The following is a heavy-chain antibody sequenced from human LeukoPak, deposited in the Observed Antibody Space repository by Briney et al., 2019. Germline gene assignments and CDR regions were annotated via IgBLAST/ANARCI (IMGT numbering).Heavy chain of an antibody. D-gene: IGHD6-13*01. Sequence: SVKVSCKASGGTFSSYAISWVRQAPGQGLEGMGGIIPIFGTANYAQKFQGRVTITADESTSTAYMELSSLRSEDTAVYYCARERDSSSWPDAFDIWGQGTMVTVSS. CDR3: ARERDSSSWPDAFDI. CDR1: GGTFSSYA. V-gene: IGHV1-69*13. J-gene: IGHJ3*02. CDR2: IIPIFGTA.